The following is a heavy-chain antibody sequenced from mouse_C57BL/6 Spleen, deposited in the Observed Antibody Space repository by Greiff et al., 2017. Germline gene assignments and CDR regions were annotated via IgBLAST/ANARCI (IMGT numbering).Heavy chain of an antibody. CDR2: IYPGDGDT. D-gene: IGHD1-1*01. CDR3: ARCYYGSSPWYFDV. Sequence: QVQLQQSGPELVKPGASVKISCKASGYAFSSSWMNWVKQRPGKGLEWIGRIYPGDGDTNYNGKFKGKATLTADTSSSTAYLQLSSLTSEDSAVYFCARCYYGSSPWYFDVWGTGATGTVSS. CDR1: GYAFSSSW. V-gene: IGHV1-82*01. J-gene: IGHJ1*03.